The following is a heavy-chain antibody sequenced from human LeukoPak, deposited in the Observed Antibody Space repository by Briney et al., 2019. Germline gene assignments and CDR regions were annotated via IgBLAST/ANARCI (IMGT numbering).Heavy chain of an antibody. CDR3: ARESVLTVVTLGYYFDY. CDR1: GGSISSAKYY. V-gene: IGHV4-30-4*01. Sequence: PSQTLSLTCTVSGGSISSAKYYWSWIRQPPGKGLEWIGYVYYSGPTYYNPSLQSRMTMSVDTSQNQFSLKLNSVTAADTAVYYCARESVLTVVTLGYYFDYWGQGTLVTVSS. CDR2: VYYSGPT. J-gene: IGHJ4*02. D-gene: IGHD4-23*01.